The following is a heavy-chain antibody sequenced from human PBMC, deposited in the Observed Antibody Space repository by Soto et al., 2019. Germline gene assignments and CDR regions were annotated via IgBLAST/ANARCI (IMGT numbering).Heavy chain of an antibody. CDR3: AKDGSHNFVY. V-gene: IGHV3-30*18. CDR1: GFTFSHYA. Sequence: QVQLVESGGGVVQPGRSLRLSCAASGFTFSHYAMHWVRQAPGKGLEWVALMSYDGSNEYYADSVKGRFNISRDNSKNTLYLQMNSLRAEDTAVYYCAKDGSHNFVYWGQGTLVTVSS. CDR2: MSYDGSNE. J-gene: IGHJ4*02. D-gene: IGHD1-26*01.